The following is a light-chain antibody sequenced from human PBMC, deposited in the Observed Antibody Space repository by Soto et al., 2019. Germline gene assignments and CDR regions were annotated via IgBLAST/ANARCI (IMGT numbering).Light chain of an antibody. CDR1: QSLIHSDGSTY. CDR3: MQGTHWPWT. CDR2: EVS. V-gene: IGKV2-30*02. J-gene: IGKJ1*01. Sequence: DVVMTQSPLSLPVTLGQPASISCTSSQSLIHSDGSTYLSWFQQRPGHSPRRLIYEVSDRDSGGPDRFSGGGSGSDFTLKISRVEAEDVGGYYCMQGTHWPWTFGQGTEVEIK.